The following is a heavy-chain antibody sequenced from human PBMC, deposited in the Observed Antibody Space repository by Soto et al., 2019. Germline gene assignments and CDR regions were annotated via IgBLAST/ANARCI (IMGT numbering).Heavy chain of an antibody. V-gene: IGHV4-34*01. CDR2: INHSGST. Sequence: SETLSLTCTVYGGSFSGYYWSWIRQPPGKGLEWIGEINHSGSTNYNPSLKSRVTISVDTSKNQFSLKLSSVTAADTAVYYCASTLWNPFDYWGQGTLVTVSS. J-gene: IGHJ4*02. CDR1: GGSFSGYY. CDR3: ASTLWNPFDY. D-gene: IGHD1-1*01.